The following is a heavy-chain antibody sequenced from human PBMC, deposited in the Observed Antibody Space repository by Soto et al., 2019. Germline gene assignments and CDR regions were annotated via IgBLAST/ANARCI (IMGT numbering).Heavy chain of an antibody. D-gene: IGHD2-15*01. CDR1: GGSISSSSYY. CDR2: IYYSGST. Sequence: SETLSLTCTVSGGSISSSSYYWGWIRQPPGKGLEWIGNIYYSGSTYYSPSLKSRVTISVDTSKNQFSLKLSSVTAADTAVYYCASMGSVDYFDYWGQGTLVTVSS. V-gene: IGHV4-39*01. J-gene: IGHJ4*02. CDR3: ASMGSVDYFDY.